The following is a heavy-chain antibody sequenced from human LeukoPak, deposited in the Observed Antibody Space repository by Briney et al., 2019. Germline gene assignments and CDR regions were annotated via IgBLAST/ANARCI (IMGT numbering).Heavy chain of an antibody. CDR2: INAGNGNT. J-gene: IGHJ4*02. CDR3: ARELGMVNYNY. CDR1: GYTFTSYA. D-gene: IGHD5-18*01. Sequence: ASVQVSCKASGYTFTSYAMHWVRQAPGQRLEWMGWINAGNGNTKYSQKFQGRVTITRDTSASTAYMEPSSLRSEDTAVYYCARELGMVNYNYWGQGTLVTVSS. V-gene: IGHV1-3*01.